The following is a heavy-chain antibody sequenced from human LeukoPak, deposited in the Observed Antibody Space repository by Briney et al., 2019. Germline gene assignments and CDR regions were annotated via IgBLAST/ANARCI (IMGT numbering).Heavy chain of an antibody. CDR2: IWYDGSNR. CDR1: GFTFSTYG. J-gene: IGHJ4*02. V-gene: IGHV3-33*01. CDR3: ASLPVYQSGTPHDY. Sequence: QPGRSLRLSCATSGFTFSTYGMHWVRRAPGKGLEWVAAIWYDGSNRNYVDSVKGRFTISRDTSKNTLYLQMNNLRAEDTAVYYCASLPVYQSGTPHDYWGQGTLVTVSS. D-gene: IGHD6-19*01.